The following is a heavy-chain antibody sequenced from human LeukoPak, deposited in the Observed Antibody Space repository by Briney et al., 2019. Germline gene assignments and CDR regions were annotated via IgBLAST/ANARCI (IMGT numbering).Heavy chain of an antibody. Sequence: SETLSLTCTVSGGSISSYYWGWIRQPPGKGLEWIGSIYYSGSTYYNPSLESRVTISVDTSKNQFSLKLSSVTAADTAVYYCATSGWYLLPGVYWGQGTLVTVSS. D-gene: IGHD6-19*01. CDR2: IYYSGST. J-gene: IGHJ4*02. V-gene: IGHV4-39*01. CDR1: GGSISSYY. CDR3: ATSGWYLLPGVY.